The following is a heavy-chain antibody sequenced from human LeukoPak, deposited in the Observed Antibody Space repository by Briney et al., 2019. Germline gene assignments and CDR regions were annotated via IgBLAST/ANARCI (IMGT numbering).Heavy chain of an antibody. CDR3: AKAGSYSDISVYPLASFDF. Sequence: GGSLRPSCAASGFTFSNSDMNWVRQAPGKGLEWVSFISASGGSAHYADSVRGRFTISRDNSKNTLYLQMNSLRAEDTAVYYCAKAGSYSDISVYPLASFDFWGQGTMVTVSS. J-gene: IGHJ3*01. CDR2: ISASGGSA. V-gene: IGHV3-23*01. CDR1: GFTFSNSD. D-gene: IGHD3-22*01.